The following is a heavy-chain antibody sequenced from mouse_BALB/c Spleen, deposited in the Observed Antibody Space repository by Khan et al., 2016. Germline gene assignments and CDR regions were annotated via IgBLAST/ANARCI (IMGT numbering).Heavy chain of an antibody. CDR3: ARGGYGNYVFAY. D-gene: IGHD2-1*01. J-gene: IGHJ3*01. CDR2: IYPGDGDP. CDR1: GYTFTSYW. V-gene: IGHV1-87*01. Sequence: QVQLQQSGAELARPGASVKLSCKASGYTFTSYWMQWVKQRPGQGLQWIGTIYPGDGDPRYTQKFKGKATLTADKSSSTAYMQLSSLASEDAAVYYGARGGYGNYVFAYWGQGTLVTVSA.